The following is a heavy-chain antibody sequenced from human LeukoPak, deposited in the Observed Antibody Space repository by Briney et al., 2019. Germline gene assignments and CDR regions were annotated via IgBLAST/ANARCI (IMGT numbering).Heavy chain of an antibody. CDR1: GFTFDDYA. Sequence: GGSLRLSCAASGFTFDDYAMHWVRQAPGKGLEWVSGISWNSGSIGYADSVKGRFTISRDNAKNSLYLQMNSLRAEDTAVYYCARDLRGDPDYWGQGTLVTISS. J-gene: IGHJ4*02. D-gene: IGHD3-16*01. V-gene: IGHV3-9*01. CDR3: ARDLRGDPDY. CDR2: ISWNSGSI.